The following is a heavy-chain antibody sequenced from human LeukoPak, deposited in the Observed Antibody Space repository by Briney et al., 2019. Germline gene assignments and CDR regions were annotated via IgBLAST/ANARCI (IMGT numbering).Heavy chain of an antibody. D-gene: IGHD5-18*01. V-gene: IGHV3-21*01. CDR3: ARGQVDTAIHLFDH. J-gene: IGHJ4*02. CDR1: GFPFSNYA. CDR2: ISSSGINI. Sequence: GGSLRLSCTASGFPFSNYAMNWVRQAPGKGLEWVSSISSSGINIYYADSVKGRFTIFRDNAKNSLYLQMNSLRAEDTAVYYCARGQVDTAIHLFDHWGQGTLVTVSS.